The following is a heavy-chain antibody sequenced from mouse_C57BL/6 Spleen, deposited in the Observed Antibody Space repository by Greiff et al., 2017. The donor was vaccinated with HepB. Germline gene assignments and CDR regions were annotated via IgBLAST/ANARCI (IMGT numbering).Heavy chain of an antibody. CDR2: IDPSDSYT. J-gene: IGHJ2*01. Sequence: VQLQQPGAELVMPGASVKLSCKASGYTFTSYWMHWVKQRPGQGLEWIGEIDPSDSYTNYNQKFKGKSTWTVDKSSSTAYMQLSSLTSEDSAVYYCARASNWEYFDYWGQGTTLTVSS. CDR1: GYTFTSYW. D-gene: IGHD4-1*01. V-gene: IGHV1-69*01. CDR3: ARASNWEYFDY.